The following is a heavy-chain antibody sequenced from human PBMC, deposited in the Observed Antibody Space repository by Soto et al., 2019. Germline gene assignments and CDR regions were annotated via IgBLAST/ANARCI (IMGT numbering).Heavy chain of an antibody. CDR3: ARDKSYALAV. J-gene: IGHJ6*02. CDR2: INSDGSST. V-gene: IGHV3-74*03. CDR1: GFDFSNSW. D-gene: IGHD4-17*01. Sequence: EVQLVESGGGFVQPGGSLRLSCAASGFDFSNSWMHWVRQVPGKGLVWVSHINSDGSSTTDAASVKGRFTISRDNARTTVYLQLDSLRVEDTAVYYCARDKSYALAVWGQGTTVTVSS.